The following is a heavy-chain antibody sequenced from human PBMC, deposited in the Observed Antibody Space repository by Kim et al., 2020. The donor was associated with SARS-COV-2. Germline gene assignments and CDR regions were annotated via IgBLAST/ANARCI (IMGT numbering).Heavy chain of an antibody. CDR1: GGSISSSSYY. CDR3: ARQKSSSWYPFFDY. J-gene: IGHJ4*02. Sequence: SETLSLTCTVSGGSISSSSYYWGWIRQPPGKGLEWIGSIYYSGSTYYNPSLKSRVTISVDTSKNQFSLKLSSVTAADTAVYYCARQKSSSWYPFFDYWGQGTLVTVSS. V-gene: IGHV4-39*01. CDR2: IYYSGST. D-gene: IGHD6-13*01.